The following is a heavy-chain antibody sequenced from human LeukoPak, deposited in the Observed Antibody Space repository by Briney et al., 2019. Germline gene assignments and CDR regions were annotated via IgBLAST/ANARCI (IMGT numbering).Heavy chain of an antibody. Sequence: GGSLRLSRTASGFTFGEHVVSWVRQAPGKGLEWVGLIRSRTFRGTTENAASVEGRFTFSRDDSKSIAYLQMNSLKTEDTAVYYCTREDLYYYYMDVWGKENRVPVSS. CDR1: GFTFGEHV. V-gene: IGHV3-49*04. CDR2: IRSRTFRGTT. J-gene: IGHJ6*03. CDR3: TREDLYYYYMDV.